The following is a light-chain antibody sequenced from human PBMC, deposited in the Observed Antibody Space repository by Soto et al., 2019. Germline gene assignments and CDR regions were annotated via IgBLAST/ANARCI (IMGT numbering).Light chain of an antibody. CDR2: AAS. V-gene: IGKV3-15*01. CDR3: QHDNYWVALD. CDR1: QRVSSN. J-gene: IGKJ4*01. Sequence: EIVMTQSPATLSVSPGEGATLSCRASQRVSSNLAWYQQKPGQSPRLLIYAASTRSTGFPARFSGSGSGTEFTPTICSLQSEDVAVYYCQHDNYWVALDFGVGTQVEIK.